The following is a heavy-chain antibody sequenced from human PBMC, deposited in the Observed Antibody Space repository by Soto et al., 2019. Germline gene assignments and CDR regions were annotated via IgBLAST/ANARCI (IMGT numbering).Heavy chain of an antibody. D-gene: IGHD3-10*01. J-gene: IGHJ3*02. CDR2: INHSGST. CDR3: ASKFGELLAVPFDI. CDR1: GGSFSGYY. Sequence: SETLSLTCAVYGGSFSGYYWTWIRQPPGTGLEWIGEINHSGSTNYNPSLKSRVTMSEDKSNNQFSLKMTSVTAADTAVYYCASKFGELLAVPFDIWGQGTVVTVSS. V-gene: IGHV4-34*01.